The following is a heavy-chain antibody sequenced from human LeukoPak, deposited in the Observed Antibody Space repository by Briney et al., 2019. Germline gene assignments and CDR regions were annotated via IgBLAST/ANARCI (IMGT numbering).Heavy chain of an antibody. Sequence: GGSLRLSCAASGFTFSSYGMHWVRQAPGKGLEWVAIISYDGSNEYYADSVKGRFTISRDNSKNTLYLQMNSLRAADTAVYYCARRAGAYSHPYDYWGQGTLVTVSS. D-gene: IGHD4/OR15-4a*01. CDR1: GFTFSSYG. CDR2: ISYDGSNE. V-gene: IGHV3-30*03. J-gene: IGHJ4*02. CDR3: ARRAGAYSHPYDY.